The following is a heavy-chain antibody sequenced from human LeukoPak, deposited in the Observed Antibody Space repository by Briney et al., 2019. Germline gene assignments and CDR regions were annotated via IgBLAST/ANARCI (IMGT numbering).Heavy chain of an antibody. CDR3: ALYDFWSGYSPDY. V-gene: IGHV3-48*03. CDR2: ISSSGSTI. D-gene: IGHD3-3*01. CDR1: GFTFSSYE. Sequence: PGGSLRLSCAASGFTFSSYEMNWVRQAPGKGLEWVSYISSSGSTIYYADSVKGRFTISRDNAKNSLYLQMNSLRAEDTAVYYCALYDFWSGYSPDYWGPGTLVTVSS. J-gene: IGHJ4*02.